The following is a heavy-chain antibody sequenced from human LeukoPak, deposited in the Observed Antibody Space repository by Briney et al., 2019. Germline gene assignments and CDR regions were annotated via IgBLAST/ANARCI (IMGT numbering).Heavy chain of an antibody. V-gene: IGHV4-39*01. D-gene: IGHD6-19*01. J-gene: IGHJ4*02. CDR1: GGSISSSSYY. Sequence: PSETLSLTCTVSGGSISSSSYYWGWIRQPPGKGLEWIGSIYYSGSTYYNPSLKSRVTISVDTSKNQFSLKLSSVTAADTAVYYCARPFEWQWLPQGYFDYWGQGTLVTVSS. CDR2: IYYSGST. CDR3: ARPFEWQWLPQGYFDY.